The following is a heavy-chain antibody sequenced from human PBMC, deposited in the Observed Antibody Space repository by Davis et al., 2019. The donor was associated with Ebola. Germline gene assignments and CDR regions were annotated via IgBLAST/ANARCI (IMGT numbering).Heavy chain of an antibody. D-gene: IGHD2-2*01. CDR3: ARDRGRVVPAASYNYFDL. J-gene: IGHJ5*02. Sequence: PGGSLRLSCAASGFTFDNYWMSWVRQAPGKGLECVANINQDGGEKYYVDSVRGRFTISRDSAKGSVYLQMNSLRADDTAVYFCARDRGRVVPAASYNYFDLWGQGTLVTVSS. CDR1: GFTFDNYW. V-gene: IGHV3-7*03. CDR2: INQDGGEK.